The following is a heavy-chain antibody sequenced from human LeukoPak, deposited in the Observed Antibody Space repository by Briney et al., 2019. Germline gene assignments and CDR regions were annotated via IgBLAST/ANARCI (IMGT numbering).Heavy chain of an antibody. CDR3: ARGRDGYMS. CDR1: GGSISSGSYY. D-gene: IGHD5-24*01. CDR2: IYTSGST. Sequence: PSETLSLTCTVSGGSISSGSYYWSWIRQPAGKGLEWIGRIYTSGSTNYNPSLKSRVTISVDTSKNQFSLKLSSVTTADTAMYYCARGRDGYMSWGQGTLVTVSS. J-gene: IGHJ4*02. V-gene: IGHV4-61*02.